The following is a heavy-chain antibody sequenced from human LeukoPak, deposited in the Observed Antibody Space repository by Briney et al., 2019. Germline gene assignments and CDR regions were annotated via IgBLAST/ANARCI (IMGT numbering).Heavy chain of an antibody. V-gene: IGHV3-23*01. CDR2: ISGSGGST. CDR1: GFTFSSYA. J-gene: IGHJ3*02. Sequence: GGSLRLSCATSGFTFSSYAMSWVRQAPGKGLEWVSSISGSGGSTYYADSVKGRFTISRDNSKNTLYLHMNSLRAEDTAIYYCAKYIIGTTPAFDIWGQGTMVTVSS. CDR3: AKYIIGTTPAFDI. D-gene: IGHD1-20*01.